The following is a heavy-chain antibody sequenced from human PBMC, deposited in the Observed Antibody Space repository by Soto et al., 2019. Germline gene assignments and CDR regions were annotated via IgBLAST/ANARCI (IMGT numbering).Heavy chain of an antibody. D-gene: IGHD3-3*01. CDR1: GFTFSSYA. J-gene: IGHJ4*02. CDR2: ISGGGGST. Sequence: EVQLLESGGGLVQPGGSLRLSCAASGFTFSSYAMNWVRQAPGKGLEWVSAISGGGGSTYYTDSVKGRFTISRDNSKNTLYLQMNSLKAEDTAVYYCAKDGVLVFRSGYMFFLDHWGQGTLVSVSS. CDR3: AKDGVLVFRSGYMFFLDH. V-gene: IGHV3-23*01.